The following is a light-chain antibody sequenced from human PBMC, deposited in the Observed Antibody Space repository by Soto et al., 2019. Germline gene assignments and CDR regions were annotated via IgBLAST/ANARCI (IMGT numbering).Light chain of an antibody. Sequence: QSVLTQPPSASGTPGQRVTISCSGSSSNIGSNTVNWYQQLPGTAPKLLIYSNNQRPSGVPHRFSGSKSGTSASLAISGLQSEDEADYYCAAWDDSLIGPVFGGGTQLTVL. J-gene: IGLJ7*01. CDR3: AAWDDSLIGPV. CDR1: SSNIGSNT. CDR2: SNN. V-gene: IGLV1-44*01.